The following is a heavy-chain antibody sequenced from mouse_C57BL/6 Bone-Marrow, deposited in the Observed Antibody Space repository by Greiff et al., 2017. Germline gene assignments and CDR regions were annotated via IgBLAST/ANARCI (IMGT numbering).Heavy chain of an antibody. CDR2: IWWDDDK. J-gene: IGHJ4*01. CDR1: GFSLSTFGMG. D-gene: IGHD2-4*01. V-gene: IGHV8-8*01. Sequence: ESGPGILQPSQTLSLTCSFSGFSLSTFGMGVGWIRQPSGKGLEWLAHIWWDDDKYYNPALKSRLTISKDTSKNQVFLKIANVDTADTATYYCALGMITTGGYYAMDYWGQGTSVTVSS. CDR3: ALGMITTGGYYAMDY.